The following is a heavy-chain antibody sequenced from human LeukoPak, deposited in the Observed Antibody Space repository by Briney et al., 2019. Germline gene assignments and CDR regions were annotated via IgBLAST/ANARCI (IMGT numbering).Heavy chain of an antibody. Sequence: SQTLSLTCAISGDSVSSTSAAWNWIRQSPSRGLEWLGRTYYRSKWYNDYAVCVKSRITINPDTSKNQFSLQLNSVTPEDTAVFFFFKQKTAYEILTGYYPYWGQGTLVTVSS. CDR3: FKQKTAYEILTGYYPY. V-gene: IGHV6-1*01. D-gene: IGHD3-9*01. CDR1: GDSVSSTSAA. CDR2: TYYRSKWYN. J-gene: IGHJ4*02.